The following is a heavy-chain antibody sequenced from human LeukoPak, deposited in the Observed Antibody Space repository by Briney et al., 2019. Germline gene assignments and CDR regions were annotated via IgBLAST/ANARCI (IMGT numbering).Heavy chain of an antibody. D-gene: IGHD5-18*01. CDR2: MNPKSGNT. Sequence: ASVKVSCKASGYTFTSYDINWVRQATGQGLEWMGWMNPKSGNTGYAQKFQGRVTMTRNTSISTAYMELSSLRSEDTAVYYCARGAWIQLWFERGLGFDPWGQGTLVIVSS. V-gene: IGHV1-8*01. J-gene: IGHJ5*02. CDR3: ARGAWIQLWFERGLGFDP. CDR1: GYTFTSYD.